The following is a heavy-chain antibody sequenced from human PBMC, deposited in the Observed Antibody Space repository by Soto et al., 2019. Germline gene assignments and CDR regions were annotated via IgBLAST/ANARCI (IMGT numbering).Heavy chain of an antibody. CDR2: IIPIFGTA. J-gene: IGHJ4*02. V-gene: IGHV1-69*13. Sequence: GSSVKVSCKASGGTFSSYAISWVRQAPGRGLEWMGGIIPIFGTANYAQKFQGRVTITADESTSTAYMELSSLRSEDTAVYYCARGYYYDSSGYVDYWGQGTLVTVSS. CDR3: ARGYYYDSSGYVDY. D-gene: IGHD3-22*01. CDR1: GGTFSSYA.